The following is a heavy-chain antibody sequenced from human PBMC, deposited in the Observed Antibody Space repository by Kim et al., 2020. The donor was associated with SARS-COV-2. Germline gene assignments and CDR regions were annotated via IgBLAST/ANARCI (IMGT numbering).Heavy chain of an antibody. J-gene: IGHJ5*02. CDR1: GFTFKEYG. V-gene: IGHV3-20*04. D-gene: IGHD3-9*01. CDR2: ITWNGGVT. CDR3: ARGPDILTGPIDL. Sequence: GGSLRLSCEASGFTFKEYGMTWVRQVPGKGLECVAAITWNGGVTGYADSVKGRFIISRDNAKNFLYLQMNSLRVEDTAFYYCARGPDILTGPIDLWGQGTLVTVSS.